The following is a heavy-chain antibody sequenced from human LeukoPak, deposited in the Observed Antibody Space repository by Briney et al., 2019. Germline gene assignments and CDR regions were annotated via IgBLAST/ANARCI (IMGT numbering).Heavy chain of an antibody. CDR1: GFTFSSYA. J-gene: IGHJ4*02. V-gene: IGHV3-23*01. D-gene: IGHD6-19*01. CDR3: AKDRASGGWYGAHDY. Sequence: GGSLRLSCAASGFTFSSYAMSWVRQAPGKGLEWVSAISGSGGSTYYADSVKGRFTISRDNSKNTLYLQMNSLRAEDTAVYYCAKDRASGGWYGAHDYWGQGTLVTVSS. CDR2: ISGSGGST.